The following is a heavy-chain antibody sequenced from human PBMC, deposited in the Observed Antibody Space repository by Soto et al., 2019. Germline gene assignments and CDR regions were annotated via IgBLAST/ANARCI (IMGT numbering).Heavy chain of an antibody. J-gene: IGHJ5*02. D-gene: IGHD6-13*01. CDR2: ISSSSSYI. V-gene: IGHV3-21*01. CDR3: ARAGGIAAAGTLGGFDP. CDR1: RFAFTSSS. Sequence: VSWSSSRFAFTSSSMNWLRQAPGKGLEWVSSISSSSSYIYYADSVKGRFTISRDNAKNSLYLQMNSLRAEDTAVYYCARAGGIAAAGTLGGFDPWGQGTLVTVSS.